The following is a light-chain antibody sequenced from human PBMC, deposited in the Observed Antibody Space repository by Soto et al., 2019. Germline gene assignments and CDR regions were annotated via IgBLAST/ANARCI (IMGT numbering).Light chain of an antibody. V-gene: IGKV1-9*01. CDR2: STS. Sequence: DYQVTQSPSTLSASVGDRVTITCRASQNIYTWLAWYQQKQGKVPKLLIYSTSTLQSGVPSRFSGSASGTELTISISGLQPEDFETYYCQQLNTYLITFGQGTRLEIK. CDR1: QNIYTW. J-gene: IGKJ5*01. CDR3: QQLNTYLIT.